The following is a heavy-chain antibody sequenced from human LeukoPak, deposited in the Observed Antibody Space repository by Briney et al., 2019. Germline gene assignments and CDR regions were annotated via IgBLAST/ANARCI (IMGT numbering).Heavy chain of an antibody. D-gene: IGHD3-22*01. J-gene: IGHJ4*02. Sequence: PGGSLRLSCAASGFTFGRYGMHWVRQAPGKGLEWVALISYDGSNKYYADSVKGRFTISRDNSKNTLYLQMNSLRAGDTAVYYCARLLDSGDYALSVLRYWGQGTLVTVSS. CDR3: ARLLDSGDYALSVLRY. CDR1: GFTFGRYG. V-gene: IGHV3-33*01. CDR2: ISYDGSNK.